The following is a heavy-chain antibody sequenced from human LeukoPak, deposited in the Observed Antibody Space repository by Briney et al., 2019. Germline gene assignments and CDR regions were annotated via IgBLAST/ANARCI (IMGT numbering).Heavy chain of an antibody. D-gene: IGHD3-10*01. Sequence: RGSLRLSCAASGFTFSSYEMNWVRQAPGKGLEWVSYISSSGSTIYYADSVKGRFTISRDNAKNSLYLQMNSLRAEDTAVYYCAREGLLWFCDRMDVWGQGTTVSVSS. V-gene: IGHV3-48*03. CDR1: GFTFSSYE. CDR2: ISSSGSTI. CDR3: AREGLLWFCDRMDV. J-gene: IGHJ6*02.